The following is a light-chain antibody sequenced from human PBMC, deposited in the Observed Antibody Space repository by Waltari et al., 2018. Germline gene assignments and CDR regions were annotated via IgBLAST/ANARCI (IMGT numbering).Light chain of an antibody. CDR1: QDISDT. V-gene: IGKV1-39*01. Sequence: DIQMTQSPSSLSASVGDRVTITCRAGQDISDTLNWYQQKPGKAPKLLIFATSNLQSGVPSRFTGSASGADFSLTINSLQPEDFATYHCQQSYSPPHTFGQGTRVDFK. CDR3: QQSYSPPHT. CDR2: ATS. J-gene: IGKJ1*01.